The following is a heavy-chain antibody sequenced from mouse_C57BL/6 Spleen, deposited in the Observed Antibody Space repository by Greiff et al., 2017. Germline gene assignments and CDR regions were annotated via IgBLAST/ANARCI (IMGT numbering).Heavy chain of an antibody. J-gene: IGHJ4*01. Sequence: DVQLVESGGGLVKPGGSLKLSCAASGFTFSSYAMSWVRQTPEKRLEWVATISDGGSYTYYPDNVKGRFTISKDNAKNNLYLQMSHLKSEDTAMYYWARARYDYDDAMDYWGQGTSVTVSS. CDR3: ARARYDYDDAMDY. D-gene: IGHD2-4*01. V-gene: IGHV5-4*01. CDR2: ISDGGSYT. CDR1: GFTFSSYA.